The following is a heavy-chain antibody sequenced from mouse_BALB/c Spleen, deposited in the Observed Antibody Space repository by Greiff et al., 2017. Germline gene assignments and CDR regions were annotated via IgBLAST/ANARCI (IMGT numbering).Heavy chain of an antibody. Sequence: VMLVESGPGLVQPSQSLSITCTVSGFSLTSYGVHWVRQSPGKGLEWLGVIWSGGSTDYNAAFISRLSISKDNSKSQVFFKMNSLQANDTAIYYCARSITTVVGYYAMDYWGQGTSVTVSS. J-gene: IGHJ4*01. V-gene: IGHV2-2*02. CDR1: GFSLTSYG. CDR2: IWSGGST. CDR3: ARSITTVVGYYAMDY. D-gene: IGHD1-1*01.